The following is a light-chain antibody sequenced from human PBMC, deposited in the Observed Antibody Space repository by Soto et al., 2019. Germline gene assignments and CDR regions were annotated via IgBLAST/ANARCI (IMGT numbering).Light chain of an antibody. J-gene: IGKJ2*01. Sequence: DIQMTQSPSSLSASVGDRVTITCQASQDISNYLNWYQQKPGKAPKLLIYDASNLETGVPSRFSGSGSGTDFTFTISSLQPEDIATYYCQQLNSHPRTFGPVTKLEIK. V-gene: IGKV1-33*01. CDR1: QDISNY. CDR3: QQLNSHPRT. CDR2: DAS.